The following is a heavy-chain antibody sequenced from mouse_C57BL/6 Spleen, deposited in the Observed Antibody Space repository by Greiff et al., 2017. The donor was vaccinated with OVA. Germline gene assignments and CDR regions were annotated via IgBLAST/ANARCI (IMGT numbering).Heavy chain of an antibody. Sequence: EVQLQQSGPELVKPGASVKISCKASGYTFTDYYMNWVKQSHGKSLEWIGDINPNNGGTSYNQKFKGKATLTVDKSSSTAYMELRSLTSEDSAVYYCASPYYYGSSSAWFAYWGQGTLVTVSA. CDR3: ASPYYYGSSSAWFAY. D-gene: IGHD1-1*01. V-gene: IGHV1-26*01. CDR2: INPNNGGT. J-gene: IGHJ3*01. CDR1: GYTFTDYY.